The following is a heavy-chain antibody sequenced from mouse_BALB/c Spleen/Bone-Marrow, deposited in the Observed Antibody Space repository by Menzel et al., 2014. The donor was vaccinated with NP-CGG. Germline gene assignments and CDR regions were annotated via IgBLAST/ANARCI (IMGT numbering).Heavy chain of an antibody. D-gene: IGHD2-1*01. CDR3: ARHLYGNYGAMDY. J-gene: IGHJ4*01. V-gene: IGHV5-12*01. CDR1: GFTFSDYY. CDR2: ISNGGGST. Sequence: EVQVVESGGGLVQPGGSLKLSCAPSGFTFSDYYMYWVRQTPEKRLEWVAYISNGGGSTYYPDTVKGRFTISRDNAKNTLYLQMSRLKSEDTAMYYCARHLYGNYGAMDYWGQGTSVTVSS.